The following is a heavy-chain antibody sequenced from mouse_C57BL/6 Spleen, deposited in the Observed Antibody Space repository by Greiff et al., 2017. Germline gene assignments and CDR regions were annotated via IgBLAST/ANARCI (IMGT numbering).Heavy chain of an antibody. J-gene: IGHJ2*01. D-gene: IGHD1-1*01. CDR1: GYTFTAYP. CDR3: ERDSSFCYYFDY. CDR2: FFPYNDGT. Sequence: QVKLQQSGAELVKPGASVKMSCKASGYTFTAYPIEWMKQNPGQSLEWIGNFFPYNDGTKYNEKFKGKATLTVEKSSNTVYLELSRLTSEDSAVYNCERDSSFCYYFDYWGQGTTLTVSS. V-gene: IGHV1-47*01.